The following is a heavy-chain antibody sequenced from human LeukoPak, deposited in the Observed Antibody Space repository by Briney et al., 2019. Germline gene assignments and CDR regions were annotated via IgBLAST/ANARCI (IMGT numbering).Heavy chain of an antibody. Sequence: PSETLSLTCTVSGGSISSGGYYWSWIRQPPGKGLEWIGYIYHSGSTYYNPSLKSRVTISVDRSKNQFSLKLSSVTAADTAVYYCAGLMVRGVTTFDYWGQGTLVTVSS. CDR1: GGSISSGGYY. CDR3: AGLMVRGVTTFDY. V-gene: IGHV4-30-2*01. J-gene: IGHJ4*02. D-gene: IGHD3-10*01. CDR2: IYHSGST.